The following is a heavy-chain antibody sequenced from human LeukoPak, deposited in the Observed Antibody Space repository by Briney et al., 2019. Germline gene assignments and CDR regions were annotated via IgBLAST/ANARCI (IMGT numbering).Heavy chain of an antibody. V-gene: IGHV3-53*01. CDR1: GFTVGSNY. D-gene: IGHD4-17*01. J-gene: IGHJ4*02. CDR3: ARARYGDPNFDY. Sequence: GGSLRLSCAASGFTVGSNYMSWVRQAPGKGLEWVSVIYSGGSTYYADSVKGRFTISRDNSKNTLYLQMNSLKAEDTAVYYCARARYGDPNFDYWGQGTLVTVSS. CDR2: IYSGGST.